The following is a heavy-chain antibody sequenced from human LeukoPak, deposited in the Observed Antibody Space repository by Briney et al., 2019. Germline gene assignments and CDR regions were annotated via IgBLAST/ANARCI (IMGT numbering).Heavy chain of an antibody. CDR2: ISGSAATT. V-gene: IGHV3-23*01. CDR3: AKDISWDSSGWYGVFDC. CDR1: GFTFSTYG. Sequence: PGGTLRLSCAASGFTFSTYGMTWVRQAPGKGLEWVSAISGSAATTFYADSVKGRFTISRDNAKNSLYLQMNSLRAEDMALYYCAKDISWDSSGWYGVFDCWGQGTLVTVSS. J-gene: IGHJ4*02. D-gene: IGHD6-19*01.